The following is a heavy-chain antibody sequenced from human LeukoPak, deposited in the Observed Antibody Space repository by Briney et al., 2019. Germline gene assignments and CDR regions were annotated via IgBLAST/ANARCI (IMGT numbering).Heavy chain of an antibody. J-gene: IGHJ4*02. V-gene: IGHV1-69*04. CDR1: GGTFRNNA. Sequence: SVKVSCKASGGTFRNNAISWVRQAPGHGLEWMGRIIPILGIANYAQKFQGRVTITADKSTSTAYMEMSSLRSDDSAVYYCARSDGDYAYFDYWGQGTLVTVSS. CDR2: IIPILGIA. CDR3: ARSDGDYAYFDY. D-gene: IGHD4-17*01.